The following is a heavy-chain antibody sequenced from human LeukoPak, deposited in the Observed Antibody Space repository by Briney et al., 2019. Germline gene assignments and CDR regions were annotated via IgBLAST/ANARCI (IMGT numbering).Heavy chain of an antibody. CDR2: IRYDGSNK. CDR1: GFTFSSYG. V-gene: IGHV3-30*02. Sequence: PGGSLRLSCAASGFTFSSYGMHWVRQAPGKGLEWVAFIRYDGSNKYYADSVKGRFTISRDNSKNTLYLQMNSPRAEDTAVYYCAFNGYSSGWKGDYWGQGTLVTVSS. CDR3: AFNGYSSGWKGDY. J-gene: IGHJ4*02. D-gene: IGHD6-19*01.